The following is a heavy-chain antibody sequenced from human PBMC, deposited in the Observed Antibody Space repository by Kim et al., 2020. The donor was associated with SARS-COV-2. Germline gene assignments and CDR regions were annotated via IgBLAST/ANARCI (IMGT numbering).Heavy chain of an antibody. D-gene: IGHD6-6*01. Sequence: ASVKVSCKASGYTFTSYYMHWVRQAPGQGLEWMGIINPSGGSTSYAQKFQGRVTMTRDTSTSTVYMELSSLRSEDTAVYYCARDPHPYSSSSGGYFDYWGQGTLVTVSS. CDR2: INPSGGST. J-gene: IGHJ4*02. CDR1: GYTFTSYY. V-gene: IGHV1-46*01. CDR3: ARDPHPYSSSSGGYFDY.